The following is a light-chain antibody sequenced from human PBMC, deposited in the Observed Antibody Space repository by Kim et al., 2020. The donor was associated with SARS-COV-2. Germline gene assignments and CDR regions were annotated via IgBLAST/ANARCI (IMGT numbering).Light chain of an antibody. Sequence: VFPEQTASITCSGDKLGDRYVCWYQQKPGQSPVLVIYQDTKRPSGIPERFSGSNSGNTATLTIGGTQAMDEADYYCQAWDDSTVVFGGGTQLTVL. CDR2: QDT. CDR1: KLGDRY. J-gene: IGLJ2*01. V-gene: IGLV3-1*01. CDR3: QAWDDSTVV.